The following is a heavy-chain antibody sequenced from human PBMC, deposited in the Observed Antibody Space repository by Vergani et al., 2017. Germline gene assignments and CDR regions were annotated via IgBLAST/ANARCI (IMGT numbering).Heavy chain of an antibody. CDR1: GYTLTELS. J-gene: IGHJ6*02. V-gene: IGHV1-24*01. D-gene: IGHD5-12*01. CDR2: FDPEDGET. CDR3: ATLGGVATDYYYYGMDV. Sequence: QVQLVQSGAEVKKPGASVKVSCKVSGYTLTELSMHWVRQAPGKGLEWMGGFDPEDGETIHAQKFQGRVTMTEDTSTDTAYMELSSLSSEDTAVYYCATLGGVATDYYYYGMDVWSQGTTVTVS.